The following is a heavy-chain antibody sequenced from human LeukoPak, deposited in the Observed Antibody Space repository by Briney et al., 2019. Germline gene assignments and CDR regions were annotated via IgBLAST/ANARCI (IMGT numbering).Heavy chain of an antibody. D-gene: IGHD3-10*01. CDR2: INSKTDGETT. Sequence: PSGSLRLSCSASGCTFNNAWMSWVRQAPGKRLEWVGRINSKTDGETTAYAAPLKARFTISSDGSENTMHLQMNTLKTDDTDVYFCSSRFFRGVNMGRWGQGVLVSVFS. V-gene: IGHV3-15*01. CDR1: GCTFNNAW. CDR3: SSRFFRGVNMGR. J-gene: IGHJ4*02.